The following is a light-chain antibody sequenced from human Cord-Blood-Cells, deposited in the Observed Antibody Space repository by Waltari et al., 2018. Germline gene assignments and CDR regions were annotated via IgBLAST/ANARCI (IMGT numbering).Light chain of an antibody. V-gene: IGKV1-5*03. CDR2: KAS. CDR3: QQYNSYSWT. Sequence: DIQMTQSPSTLSASVGDRVTITCRASQSISSWLAWYQQKPGKAPKLLIYKASSLESGGPSRFSCSGSGTEFTLTISSLQPDDFATYDCQQYNSYSWTFGQGTKVEIK. CDR1: QSISSW. J-gene: IGKJ1*01.